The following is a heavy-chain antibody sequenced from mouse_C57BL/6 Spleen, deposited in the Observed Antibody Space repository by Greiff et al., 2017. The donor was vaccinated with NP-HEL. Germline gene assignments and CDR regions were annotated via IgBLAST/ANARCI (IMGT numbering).Heavy chain of an antibody. D-gene: IGHD2-2*01. CDR1: GFTFSSYA. V-gene: IGHV5-4*01. Sequence: DVKLVESGGGLVKPGGSLKLSCAASGFTFSSYAMSWVRQTPEKRLEWVATISDGGSYTYYPDNVKGRFTISRDNAKNNLYLQMSHLKSEDTAMDYCAREEVTTDYAMDDWGQGTSVTVSS. J-gene: IGHJ4*01. CDR3: AREEVTTDYAMDD. CDR2: ISDGGSYT.